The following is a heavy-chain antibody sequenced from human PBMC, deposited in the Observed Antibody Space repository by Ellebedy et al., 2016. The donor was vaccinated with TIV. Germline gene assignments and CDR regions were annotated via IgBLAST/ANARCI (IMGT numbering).Heavy chain of an antibody. V-gene: IGHV4/OR15-8*01. Sequence: SETLSLTCGVSGGSISSSNWWSWVRQPPGKGLEWIGEIYHSGTAHYNPSLKSRVSISVDVSKNQFSLKLTSVTAADTAVYYCTRESYYDIMTGFGDHTFDNWGQGTMVTVSS. CDR3: TRESYYDIMTGFGDHTFDN. CDR1: GGSISSSNW. J-gene: IGHJ3*02. CDR2: IYHSGTA. D-gene: IGHD3-9*01.